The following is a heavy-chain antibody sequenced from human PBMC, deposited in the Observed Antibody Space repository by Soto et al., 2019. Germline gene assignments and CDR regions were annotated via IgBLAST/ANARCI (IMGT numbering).Heavy chain of an antibody. V-gene: IGHV3-23*01. Sequence: EVQLLESGGGLVQTGGSLRLSCAASGFTFSSYAMSWVRQAPGKGLEWVSAISGSGGSTYYADSVKGRFTISRDNSKNTLYLQMNSLRAEDTAVYYCPKDMVRGAKHASWGQGTLVTVSS. J-gene: IGHJ5*02. CDR2: ISGSGGST. CDR3: PKDMVRGAKHAS. D-gene: IGHD3-10*01. CDR1: GFTFSSYA.